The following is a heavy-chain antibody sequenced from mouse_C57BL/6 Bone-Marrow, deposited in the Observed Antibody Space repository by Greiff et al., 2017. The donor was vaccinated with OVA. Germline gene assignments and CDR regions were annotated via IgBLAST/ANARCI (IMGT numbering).Heavy chain of an antibody. D-gene: IGHD2-3*01. J-gene: IGHJ2*01. V-gene: IGHV1-72*01. CDR3: ARGGGWLLLDY. Sequence: VQLQQPGAELVQPGASVKLSCTASGYTFTSYWMPWVQQRPGRGLEWIGRIDPTSCGTTYTEKFKSTATLTVAKPASTAYLQLSSLTSEDSAVYYCARGGGWLLLDYWGKGTTLTVAS. CDR2: IDPTSCGT. CDR1: GYTFTSYW.